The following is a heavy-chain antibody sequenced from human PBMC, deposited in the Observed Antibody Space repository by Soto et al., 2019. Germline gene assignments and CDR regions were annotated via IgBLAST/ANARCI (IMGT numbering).Heavy chain of an antibody. Sequence: QVQVVEAGGGVVQPGRSPRLSCAASGFTFSNFGMHWVRQAPGKGLEWVAAISSDGGDKYYSHSVKDRFTISRDNSKNTLFLQMNSLRVEDTAVYYCVKGSEVARQELDHWGQGILVTVSS. CDR3: VKGSEVARQELDH. D-gene: IGHD2-15*01. J-gene: IGHJ4*02. V-gene: IGHV3-30*18. CDR1: GFTFSNFG. CDR2: ISSDGGDK.